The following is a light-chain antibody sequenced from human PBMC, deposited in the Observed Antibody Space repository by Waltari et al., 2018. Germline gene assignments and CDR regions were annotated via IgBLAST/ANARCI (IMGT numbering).Light chain of an antibody. CDR1: SGHSTNI. V-gene: IGLV4-69*01. CDR3: QTGGHGTWV. Sequence: QLVLTQSPSASASLGASVKLTCTLSSGHSTNIIAWLQQQPGKGPRYLLNVNSDGSHNKGVGIPDRFSGSSSGAERYLTIYSLQSEDEADYYCQTGGHGTWVFGGGTRLTVL. J-gene: IGLJ3*02. CDR2: VNSDGSH.